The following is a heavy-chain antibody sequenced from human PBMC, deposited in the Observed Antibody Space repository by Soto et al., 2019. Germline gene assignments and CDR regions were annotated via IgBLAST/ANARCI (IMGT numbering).Heavy chain of an antibody. J-gene: IGHJ5*02. Sequence: SETLSLTCTVSGGSISSSSYYWGWIRQPPGKGLEWIGSIYYSGSSYYNPSLKSRLTTSVDTSKNQFSLKLSSVTAADTAVYYCASRLRSGYCSGGTCNNGFDPWGQGTLVTVSS. CDR3: ASRLRSGYCSGGTCNNGFDP. D-gene: IGHD2-15*01. CDR1: GGSISSSSYY. CDR2: IYYSGSS. V-gene: IGHV4-39*01.